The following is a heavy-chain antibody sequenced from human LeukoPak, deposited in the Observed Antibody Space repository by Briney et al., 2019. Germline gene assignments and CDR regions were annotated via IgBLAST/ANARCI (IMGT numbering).Heavy chain of an antibody. CDR3: ARPGEQQLVDQFDY. J-gene: IGHJ4*02. Sequence: GESLKISCKGSGYSFPNYWIAWVRQMPGKGLEFMGIIYPGDSDTRYSPSFQGQVSISADKSTSTAYLQWSSLKASDTAMYYCARPGEQQLVDQFDYWGQGTLVTVSS. D-gene: IGHD6-13*01. CDR1: GYSFPNYW. CDR2: IYPGDSDT. V-gene: IGHV5-51*01.